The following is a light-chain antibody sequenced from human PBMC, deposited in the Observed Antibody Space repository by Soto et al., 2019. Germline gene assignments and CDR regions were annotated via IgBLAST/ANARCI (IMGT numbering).Light chain of an antibody. Sequence: DIQMTQSPSAISASVGDSVTVTCRASQAIATRLAWFQQHPGKVPKRLIHSASLLQSGAPSRFSGSVSGTEFTLTLSSLQPEDFATYFCLQHYSYPPTFGGGT. CDR1: QAIATR. V-gene: IGKV1-17*03. CDR2: SAS. CDR3: LQHYSYPPT. J-gene: IGKJ4*01.